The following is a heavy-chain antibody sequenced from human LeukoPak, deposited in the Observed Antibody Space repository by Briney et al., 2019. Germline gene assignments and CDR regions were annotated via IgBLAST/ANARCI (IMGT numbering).Heavy chain of an antibody. V-gene: IGHV3-30*18. CDR1: GFIFSSYG. CDR3: AKDPRGYGDYSIDYYFDY. Sequence: GGSLRLSCVGSGFIFSSYGMHWVRQAPGKGLEWVAVISYDGSNKYYADSAKGRFTISRDNSKNTLYLQMNSLRTEDTAVYYCAKDPRGYGDYSIDYYFDYWGQGTLVTVSS. J-gene: IGHJ4*02. CDR2: ISYDGSNK. D-gene: IGHD4-17*01.